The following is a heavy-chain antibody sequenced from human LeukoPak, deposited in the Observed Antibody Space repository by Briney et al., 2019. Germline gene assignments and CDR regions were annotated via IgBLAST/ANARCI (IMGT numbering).Heavy chain of an antibody. D-gene: IGHD4/OR15-4a*01. J-gene: IGHJ4*02. CDR1: GGSFSNYY. Sequence: KTSETLSLTCAVYGGSFSNYYWSWIRQPPGKGLEWIGEINQSGRTNCNPSPKSRVTISVDTSKKQFSLKLSSVTAADTAVYYCARGSFRGATDYWGQGTLVTVSS. V-gene: IGHV4-34*01. CDR3: ARGSFRGATDY. CDR2: INQSGRT.